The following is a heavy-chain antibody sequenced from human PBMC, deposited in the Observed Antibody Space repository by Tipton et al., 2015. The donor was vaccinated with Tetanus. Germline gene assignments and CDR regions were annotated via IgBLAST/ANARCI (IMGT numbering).Heavy chain of an antibody. V-gene: IGHV5-51*01. J-gene: IGHJ4*02. Sequence: QLVQSGGEVKKPGESLKISCKGSGYIFNNYWIGWVRQKPGKGLEWMGIIYPGDSDTRYSPSFQGQVTISVDRSINTAYLQWSSLKASDSSMFYCARAHCTDGVCNFDFWGQGALVTVAS. CDR2: IYPGDSDT. CDR3: ARAHCTDGVCNFDF. D-gene: IGHD2-8*01. CDR1: GYIFNNYW.